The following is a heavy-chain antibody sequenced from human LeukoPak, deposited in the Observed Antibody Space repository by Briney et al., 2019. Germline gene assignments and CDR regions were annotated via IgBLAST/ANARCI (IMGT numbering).Heavy chain of an antibody. D-gene: IGHD6-19*01. V-gene: IGHV3-64D*09. CDR1: GFTFSSYA. CDR3: VKSSGWSNIDY. J-gene: IGHJ4*02. Sequence: PGGSLRLSCSASGFTFSSYAMHWVRQAPGKGLEYVSAISSNGGSTYYADSMKGRFTISRDNSKNTLYLQMSSLRAEDTAVYYCVKSSGWSNIDYWGQGTLVTVSS. CDR2: ISSNGGST.